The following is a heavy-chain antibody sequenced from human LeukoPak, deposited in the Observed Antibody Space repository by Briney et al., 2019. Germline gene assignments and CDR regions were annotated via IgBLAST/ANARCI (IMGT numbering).Heavy chain of an antibody. Sequence: AETLSLTCAVYDESFSGYYCSWIRQPPRKGLEWIGEIDHSGSTNYNPSLQSRVTISVDTSKNQFSLKVSSVSAADTAVYYCARGNRPYGEHEAFDIWGHGTTVTVSP. V-gene: IGHV4-34*01. J-gene: IGHJ3*02. D-gene: IGHD3-10*01. CDR3: ARGNRPYGEHEAFDI. CDR1: DESFSGYY. CDR2: IDHSGST.